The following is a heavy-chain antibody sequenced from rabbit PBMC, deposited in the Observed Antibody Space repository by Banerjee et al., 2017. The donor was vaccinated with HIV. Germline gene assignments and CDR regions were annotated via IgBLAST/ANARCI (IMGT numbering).Heavy chain of an antibody. V-gene: IGHV1S43*01. CDR2: IYTDSDGT. CDR3: ARDGYAGHGYPNL. CDR1: GFDLSSYYY. J-gene: IGHJ4*01. Sequence: QSLEESGGDLVKPGASLTLTCTASGFDLSSYYYMCWVRQAPGKGLEWIGCIYTDSDGTWYASWVNGRFTITRSTSLNTVDLKMTSLTAADTATYFCARDGYAGHGYPNLWGPGTLVTVS. D-gene: IGHD6-1*01.